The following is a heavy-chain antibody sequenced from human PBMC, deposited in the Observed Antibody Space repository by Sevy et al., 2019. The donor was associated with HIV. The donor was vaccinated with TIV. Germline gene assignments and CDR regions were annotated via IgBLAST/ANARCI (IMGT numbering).Heavy chain of an antibody. Sequence: GGSLRLSCTASGFTFSNFGIHWVRQAPGKGLQWVALMWYDGNNKYYADSVKGRFTISRDSSKNTVYVQMNNLRAEDTAMYYCARGPSLIVAGAAGYLDYWGQGTLVTVSS. CDR1: GFTFSNFG. CDR3: ARGPSLIVAGAAGYLDY. D-gene: IGHD2-21*01. J-gene: IGHJ4*02. CDR2: MWYDGNNK. V-gene: IGHV3-33*01.